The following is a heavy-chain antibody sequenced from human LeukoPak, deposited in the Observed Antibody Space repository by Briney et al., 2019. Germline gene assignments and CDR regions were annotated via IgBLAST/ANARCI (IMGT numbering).Heavy chain of an antibody. D-gene: IGHD2-8*01. CDR2: IWYDGSNK. V-gene: IGHV3-33*01. Sequence: TGGSLRLSCAASGFTFSSYGMHWVRQAPGKGLEWVAVIWYDGSNKYYADSVKGRFTISRDNSKNTLYLQMNSLRAEDTAVYYCAREKYCTITDCLHGRFYFNCWGQGTLVTVSS. CDR3: AREKYCTITDCLHGRFYFNC. CDR1: GFTFSSYG. J-gene: IGHJ4*02.